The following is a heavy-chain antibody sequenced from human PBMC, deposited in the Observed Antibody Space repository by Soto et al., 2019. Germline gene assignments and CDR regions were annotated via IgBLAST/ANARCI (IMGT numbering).Heavy chain of an antibody. CDR2: IVVGSGNT. CDR3: AAEPLNRIVATMGGDY. Sequence: QMQLVQSGPEVKKPGTSVKVSCKASGFTFTSSAVQWVRQARGQRLEWIGWIVVGSGNTNYAQKFQERVTITRDMSTSTADMELSSLRSEDTAVYYCAAEPLNRIVATMGGDYWGQGTLVTVSS. CDR1: GFTFTSSA. V-gene: IGHV1-58*01. D-gene: IGHD5-12*01. J-gene: IGHJ4*02.